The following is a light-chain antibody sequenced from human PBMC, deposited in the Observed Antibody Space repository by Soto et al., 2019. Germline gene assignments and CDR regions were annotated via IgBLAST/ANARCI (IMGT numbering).Light chain of an antibody. CDR1: QSVSSN. V-gene: IGKV3-15*01. CDR3: QQYNNWPLYT. J-gene: IGKJ2*01. CDR2: GAS. Sequence: EIVMTQSPATLSVSPGERATLSCRASQSVSSNLAWSQQKPGQAPRLLIYGASTRATGIPARFSGSGSGTEFTLTISSLQTKAFAVYYCQQYNNWPLYTFGQGTKLEIK.